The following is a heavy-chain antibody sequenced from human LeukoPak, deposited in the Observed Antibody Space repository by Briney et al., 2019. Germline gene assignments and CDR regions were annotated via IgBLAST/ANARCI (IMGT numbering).Heavy chain of an antibody. CDR3: AKSRSGTPGNTCDY. CDR2: ISYDGSNK. Sequence: GGSLRLSCAASGFTFRNHGMHWVRQAPGRGLEWVAVISYDGSNKNYADSVKGRFTISRDNSKNTLYLQMNSLRAEDTAVYYCAKSRSGTPGNTCDYWGQGTLVTVSS. J-gene: IGHJ4*02. D-gene: IGHD3-10*01. V-gene: IGHV3-30*18. CDR1: GFTFRNHG.